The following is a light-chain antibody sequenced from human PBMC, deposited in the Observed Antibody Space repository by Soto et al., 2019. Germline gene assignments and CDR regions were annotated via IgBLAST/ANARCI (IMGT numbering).Light chain of an antibody. CDR1: QDILKY. Sequence: IQMTQSPASLSASIGDQVTITCRASQDILKYVNWYQQKSGQAPKILIFETSSLERRVPTRFKGSGYGTSFSLTIDSLQPDDFATYFCQPSYNAPYTFGQGT. CDR3: QPSYNAPYT. V-gene: IGKV1-39*01. J-gene: IGKJ2*01. CDR2: ETS.